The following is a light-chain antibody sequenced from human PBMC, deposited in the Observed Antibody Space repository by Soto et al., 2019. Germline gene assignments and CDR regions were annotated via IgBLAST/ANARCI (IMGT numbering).Light chain of an antibody. V-gene: IGLV1-44*01. Sequence: QSVLTQPPSASGTPGQRVTISCSGSSSNVGSNTVNWYQQLPGTAPKLLIYSNSQRPSGVPDRFSGSKSGTSASLAISGLQSGDEADYYCAAWDDSLNAYVFATGTKLTVL. J-gene: IGLJ1*01. CDR2: SNS. CDR3: AAWDDSLNAYV. CDR1: SSNVGSNT.